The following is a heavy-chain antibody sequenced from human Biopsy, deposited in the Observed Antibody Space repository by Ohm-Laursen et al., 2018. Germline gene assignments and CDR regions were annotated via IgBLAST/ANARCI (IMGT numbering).Heavy chain of an antibody. Sequence: SETLSLTCTVSGGSISSYYWNWIRQPAGGGLEYIGRLYTTGSTNYNPSLRSRVTMSADTSKNQFSLKLSSVTAADTAIFFCARLYRLDDYWNDDPPDAFDVWGQGTRVTVSS. D-gene: IGHD1-1*01. CDR3: ARLYRLDDYWNDDPPDAFDV. J-gene: IGHJ3*01. CDR2: LYTTGST. CDR1: GGSISSYY. V-gene: IGHV4-4*07.